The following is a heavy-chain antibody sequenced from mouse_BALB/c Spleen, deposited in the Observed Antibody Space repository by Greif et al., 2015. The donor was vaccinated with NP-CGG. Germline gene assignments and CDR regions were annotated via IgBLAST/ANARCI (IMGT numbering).Heavy chain of an antibody. CDR1: GFTFSSYG. Sequence: EVNVVESGGGLVQPGGSLKLSCAASGFTFSSYGMSWVRQTPDKRLELVATINSNGGSTYYPDSVKGRFTISRDNAKNTLYLQMSSLKSEDTAMYYCARVGNYFDYWGQGTTLTVSS. CDR2: INSNGGST. V-gene: IGHV5-6-3*01. D-gene: IGHD1-1*02. CDR3: ARVGNYFDY. J-gene: IGHJ2*01.